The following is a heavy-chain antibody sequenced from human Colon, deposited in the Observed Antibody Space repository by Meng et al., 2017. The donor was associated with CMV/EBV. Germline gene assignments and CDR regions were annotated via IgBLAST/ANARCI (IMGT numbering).Heavy chain of an antibody. J-gene: IGHJ4*02. CDR1: GFSFSSYA. V-gene: IGHV3-30*14. Sequence: GGSLRLSCAASGFSFSSYAMSWVRQAPGKGLEWVAVISYDGSNKYYADSVKGRFTISRDNSKNTLYLQMNSLRAEDTAVYFCARGILRYFDLWGQGTLVTVSS. D-gene: IGHD3-9*01. CDR3: ARGILRYFDL. CDR2: ISYDGSNK.